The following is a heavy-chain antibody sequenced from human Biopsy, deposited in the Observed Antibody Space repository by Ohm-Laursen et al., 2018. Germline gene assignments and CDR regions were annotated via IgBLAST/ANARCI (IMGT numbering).Heavy chain of an antibody. CDR1: GFIFSTYT. J-gene: IGHJ6*02. CDR2: ISSSSSDI. CDR3: AKDWFPYADYARAHGVDV. Sequence: SLRLSCAASGFIFSTYTMNWVRQAPGEGLEWVSSISSSSSDIYYADSVKGRFTISRDNSKNTLYLQMNSLRPEDTAVYYCAKDWFPYADYARAHGVDVWGQGTTVTVSS. D-gene: IGHD3-16*01. V-gene: IGHV3-21*01.